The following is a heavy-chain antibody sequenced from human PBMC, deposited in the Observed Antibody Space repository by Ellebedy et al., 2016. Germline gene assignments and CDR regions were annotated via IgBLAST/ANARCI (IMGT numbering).Heavy chain of an antibody. V-gene: IGHV1-18*01. CDR3: ARDRDYGVNESEDY. J-gene: IGHJ4*02. CDR1: GYTFTSYG. CDR2: ISAYNGNT. Sequence: ASVKVSXXASGYTFTSYGISWVRQAPGQGLEWMGWISAYNGNTNYAQKLQGRVTMTTDTSTSTAYMELSSLRSEDTAVYYCARDRDYGVNESEDYWGQGTLVTVSS. D-gene: IGHD4-23*01.